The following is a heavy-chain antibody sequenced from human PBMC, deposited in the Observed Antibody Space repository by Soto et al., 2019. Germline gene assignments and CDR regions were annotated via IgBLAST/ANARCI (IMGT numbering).Heavy chain of an antibody. CDR1: GYTFSSYG. Sequence: QVQLVQSGAEVKKPGASVRVSCKASGYTFSSYGITWVRQAPGQGLEWMGWISVYNGNTDYAQKLQGRVTMTTDTSTSTAFMELRSLRSDDTAVYYCARAEDYYESSGYFQYNWFDPWGQGTLVTVSS. CDR2: ISVYNGNT. V-gene: IGHV1-18*01. CDR3: ARAEDYYESSGYFQYNWFDP. D-gene: IGHD3-22*01. J-gene: IGHJ5*02.